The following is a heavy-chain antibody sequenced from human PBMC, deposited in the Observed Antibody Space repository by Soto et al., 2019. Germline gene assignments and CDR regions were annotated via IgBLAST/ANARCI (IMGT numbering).Heavy chain of an antibody. V-gene: IGHV4-34*01. J-gene: IGHJ4*01. CDR1: GGSFSGYY. D-gene: IGHD3-3*01. Sequence: PSETLSLTCAVYGGSFSGYYWSWIRQPPGKGLEWIGEINHSGSTNYNPSLKSRVTISIDTSKNQFSLKLSSVTAADTAVYYCARRAGYYDFWSGSPDDYWGHKTLVTVSS. CDR2: INHSGST. CDR3: ARRAGYYDFWSGSPDDY.